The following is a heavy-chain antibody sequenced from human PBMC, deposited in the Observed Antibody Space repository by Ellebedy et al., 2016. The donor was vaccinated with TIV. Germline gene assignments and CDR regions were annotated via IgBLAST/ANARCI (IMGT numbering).Heavy chain of an antibody. J-gene: IGHJ6*02. Sequence: AASVKVSCKASGYTFSDSYMYWVRQAPGQGLEWMGWLIPKSGDTNYAQKFQGRVTMTTDTSTGTSFMELSGLTSDDTAVYFCASHRRLTSYYHFYGMDVWGQGTTVTVSS. V-gene: IGHV1-2*02. CDR3: ASHRRLTSYYHFYGMDV. CDR1: GYTFSDSY. CDR2: LIPKSGDT. D-gene: IGHD4/OR15-4a*01.